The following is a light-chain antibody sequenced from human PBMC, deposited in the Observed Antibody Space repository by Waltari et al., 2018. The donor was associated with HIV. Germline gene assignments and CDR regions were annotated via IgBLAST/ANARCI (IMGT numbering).Light chain of an antibody. V-gene: IGLV1-44*01. CDR2: INN. Sequence: QSVLTQPPSASGAPGQRVTISCSGSRYFIGRYSVNSYQQLPGAAPKRLIYINNQRPSGVPYRFSGSKSGTSASLAISGLQSDDEADYYCAIWDDSLNGWVFGGGTKLTVL. CDR3: AIWDDSLNGWV. J-gene: IGLJ3*02. CDR1: RYFIGRYS.